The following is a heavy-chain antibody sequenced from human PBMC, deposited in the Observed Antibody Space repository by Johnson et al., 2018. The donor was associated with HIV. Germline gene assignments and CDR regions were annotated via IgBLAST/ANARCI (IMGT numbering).Heavy chain of an antibody. CDR3: AREAVPRGLQSAFGGALDI. D-gene: IGHD3-3*02. Sequence: VQLVESGGGLVQPGGSLRLSCAASGFTVSSNYMSWVRQAPGKGLEWVSVIYSGGTTYYAASVKGRFTISRDNSKNTLYLQINNLRAEDTAVYYWAREAVPRGLQSAFGGALDIWGQGTMVTVSS. J-gene: IGHJ3*02. CDR2: IYSGGTT. V-gene: IGHV3-66*01. CDR1: GFTVSSNY.